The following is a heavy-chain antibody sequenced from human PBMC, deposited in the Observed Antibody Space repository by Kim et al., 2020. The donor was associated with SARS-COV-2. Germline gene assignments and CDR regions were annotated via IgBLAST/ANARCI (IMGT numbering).Heavy chain of an antibody. CDR1: GFTFSSYW. Sequence: GGSLRLSCAASGFTFSSYWMSWVRQAPGKGLEWVANIKKDGSEKYYVDSVKGRFTISRDNAKNSLYLQMNSLRAEDTAVYYCAREVARMYSSSRSPPVYFQHWGQGTLVTVSS. D-gene: IGHD6-13*01. J-gene: IGHJ1*01. CDR2: IKKDGSEK. V-gene: IGHV3-7*01. CDR3: AREVARMYSSSRSPPVYFQH.